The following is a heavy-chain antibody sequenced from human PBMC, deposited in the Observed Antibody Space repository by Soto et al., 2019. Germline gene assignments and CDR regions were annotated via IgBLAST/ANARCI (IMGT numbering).Heavy chain of an antibody. Sequence: QVQLVESGGGVVQPGRPLRLSCAASGFTCSSYGMHWVRQAPGKGLEWVAVISYDGSNKYYADSVKGRFTISRDNSKNTLYLQMNSLRAEDTAVYYCAKGGSGDIVVVPAVMTDVWGKGTTVTVSS. J-gene: IGHJ6*04. CDR1: GFTCSSYG. D-gene: IGHD2-2*01. CDR2: ISYDGSNK. CDR3: AKGGSGDIVVVPAVMTDV. V-gene: IGHV3-30*18.